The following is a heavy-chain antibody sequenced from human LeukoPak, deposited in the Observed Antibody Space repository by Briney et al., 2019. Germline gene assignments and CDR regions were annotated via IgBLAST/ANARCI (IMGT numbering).Heavy chain of an antibody. J-gene: IGHJ4*02. Sequence: PSETLSLTCAVYGGSFSGYYCSWLRQPPGKGLEWIGEIHHSGSTSYNPSLKSRVTISVDTSKNQFSLKLGSVTAADTAVYYCARRGGWLAPFDYWGQGTLVTVSS. D-gene: IGHD6-19*01. CDR3: ARRGGWLAPFDY. CDR1: GGSFSGYY. V-gene: IGHV4-34*01. CDR2: IHHSGST.